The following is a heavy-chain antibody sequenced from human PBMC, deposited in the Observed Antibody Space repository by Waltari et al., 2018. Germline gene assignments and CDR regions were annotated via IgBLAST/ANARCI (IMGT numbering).Heavy chain of an antibody. CDR1: GGSISSYY. Sequence: QVQLQESGPGLVKPSETLSLTCTVSGGSISSYYWSWIRQPAGKGLEWIGRIYTSGSTNDNPSIKSRVTMSVDTSKNQFSLKLSSVTAADTAVYYCARDLSSYDPVPHYYYYMDVWGKGTTVTISS. CDR2: IYTSGST. J-gene: IGHJ6*03. D-gene: IGHD3-16*01. CDR3: ARDLSSYDPVPHYYYYMDV. V-gene: IGHV4-4*07.